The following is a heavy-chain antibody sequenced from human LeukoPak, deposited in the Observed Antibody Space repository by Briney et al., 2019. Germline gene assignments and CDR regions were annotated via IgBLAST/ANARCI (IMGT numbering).Heavy chain of an antibody. V-gene: IGHV1-2*06. D-gene: IGHD2-2*01. J-gene: IGHJ3*02. CDR1: GYTFTGYY. CDR2: INPNSGGT. Sequence: ASVEVSCKASGYTFTGYYMHWVRQAPGQGLEWMGRINPNSGGTNYAQKFQGRVTMTRDTSISTAYMELSRLRSDDTAVYYCARDLPIVVVPGANDAFDIWGQGTMVTVSS. CDR3: ARDLPIVVVPGANDAFDI.